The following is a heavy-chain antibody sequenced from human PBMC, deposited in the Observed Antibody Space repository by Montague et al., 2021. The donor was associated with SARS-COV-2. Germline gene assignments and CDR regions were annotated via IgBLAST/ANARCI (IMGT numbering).Heavy chain of an antibody. D-gene: IGHD3-10*01. J-gene: IGHJ6*02. Sequence: CAISGDSVSINSAAWNWIRQSPSRGLEWLGRTYYRSKWYNDYAVSVKGRITINPDTSKNQFSLQLNSVTPEDTAVYYCARGIWFGELLTGYYYYGMDVWGQGTTVTVSS. V-gene: IGHV6-1*01. CDR3: ARGIWFGELLTGYYYYGMDV. CDR1: GDSVSINSAA. CDR2: TYYRSKWYN.